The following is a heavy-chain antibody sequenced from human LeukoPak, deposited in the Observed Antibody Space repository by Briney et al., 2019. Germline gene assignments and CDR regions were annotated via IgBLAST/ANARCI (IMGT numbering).Heavy chain of an antibody. CDR2: INPNSGDT. J-gene: IGHJ4*02. CDR3: AGRITTASAYDF. Sequence: GASVKVSCKASGYTFTGYYMHWVRQAPGQGLEWMGWINPNSGDTNYAQKFQGRVTMTTDTSTSTAFMELRGLKSDDTAVYYCAGRITTASAYDFWGQGTLVTVSS. CDR1: GYTFTGYY. D-gene: IGHD1-1*01. V-gene: IGHV1-2*02.